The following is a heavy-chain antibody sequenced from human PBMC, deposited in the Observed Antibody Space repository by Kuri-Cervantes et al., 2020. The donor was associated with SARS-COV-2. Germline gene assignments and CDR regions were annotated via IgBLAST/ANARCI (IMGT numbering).Heavy chain of an antibody. CDR3: ARAEGGMDV. V-gene: IGHV4-61*02. CDR1: GGPISSGSYY. CDR2: IYTSGST. Sequence: SETLSLTCTVSGGPISSGSYYWSWIRQPAGKGLEWIGRIYTSGSTNYNPSLKSRVTISIDTSKNQFSLKLTSVTAADTAVYYCARAEGGMDVWGPGTTVTVSS. J-gene: IGHJ6*02.